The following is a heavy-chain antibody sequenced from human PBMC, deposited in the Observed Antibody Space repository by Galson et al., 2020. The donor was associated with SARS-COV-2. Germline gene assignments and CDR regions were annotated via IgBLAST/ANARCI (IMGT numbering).Heavy chain of an antibody. CDR2: IWYDGSNK. CDR3: ARDLRFGELSEKNFDY. J-gene: IGHJ4*02. V-gene: IGHV3-33*01. CDR1: GFTFSSYG. D-gene: IGHD3-10*01. Sequence: GESLKISCAASGFTFSSYGMHWVRQAPGKGLEWVAVIWYDGSNKYYADSVKGRFTISRDNSKNTLYLQMNSLRAEDTAVYYCARDLRFGELSEKNFDYWGQGTLVTVSS.